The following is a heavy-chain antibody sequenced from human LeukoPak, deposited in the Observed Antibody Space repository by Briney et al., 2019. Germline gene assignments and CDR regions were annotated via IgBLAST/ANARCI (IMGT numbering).Heavy chain of an antibody. D-gene: IGHD5-24*01. J-gene: IGHJ4*02. CDR1: GYSFTIYW. V-gene: IGHV5-51*01. CDR2: IYPGDSDT. Sequence: GESLKISWKGSGYSFTIYWNGGVRQMAGKRLEWMGIIYPGDSDTRYSPSVQGQVTNSADKSIRTTYLQGSSLRTSDTARYYCARQGGDGYNLWGQGTLVTVSS. CDR3: ARQGGDGYNL.